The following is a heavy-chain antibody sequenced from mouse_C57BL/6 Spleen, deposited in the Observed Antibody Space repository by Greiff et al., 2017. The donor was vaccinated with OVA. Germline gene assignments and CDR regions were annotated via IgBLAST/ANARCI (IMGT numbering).Heavy chain of an antibody. V-gene: IGHV5-9-1*02. D-gene: IGHD1-1*01. CDR2: ISSGGDYI. CDR1: GFTFSSYA. CDR3: TRGPPFTTVVATGAMDY. Sequence: LQQSGEGLVKPGGSLKLSCAASGFTFSSYAMSWVRQTPEKRLEWVAYISSGGDYIYYADTVKGRFTISRDNARNTLYLQMSSLKSEDTAMYYCTRGPPFTTVVATGAMDYWGQGTSVTVSS. J-gene: IGHJ4*01.